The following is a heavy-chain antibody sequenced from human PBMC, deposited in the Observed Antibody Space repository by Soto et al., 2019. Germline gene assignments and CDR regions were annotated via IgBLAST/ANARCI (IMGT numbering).Heavy chain of an antibody. CDR3: AREEGGAIKLWFSGPDKYGMDV. V-gene: IGHV3-48*03. CDR2: ISSSGSTI. CDR1: GFTFSSYE. D-gene: IGHD5-18*01. J-gene: IGHJ6*02. Sequence: GGSLRLSCAASGFTFSSYEMNWVRQAPGKGLEWVSYISSSGSTIYYADSVKGRFTISRDNAKNSLYLQMNSLRAEDTAVYYCAREEGGAIKLWFSGPDKYGMDVWGQGTRVTVSS.